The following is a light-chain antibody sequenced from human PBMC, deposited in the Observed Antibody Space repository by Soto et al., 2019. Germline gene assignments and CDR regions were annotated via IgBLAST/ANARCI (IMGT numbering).Light chain of an antibody. J-gene: IGLJ1*01. Sequence: QSVLTQPASVSGSPGQSITISCTGTSSDVGGYNYVSWYQQHPGKAPKLMIYEVSNRPPGVSNRFSGSKSGNTASLTSSGRQAEDEADYYCSSYTSSSTYVFGTGTKVTVL. CDR1: SSDVGGYNY. CDR3: SSYTSSSTYV. CDR2: EVS. V-gene: IGLV2-14*01.